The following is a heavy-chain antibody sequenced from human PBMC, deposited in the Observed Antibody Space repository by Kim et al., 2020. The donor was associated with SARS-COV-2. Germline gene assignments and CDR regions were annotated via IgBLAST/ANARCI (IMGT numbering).Heavy chain of an antibody. CDR1: GDSVSSGSHY. J-gene: IGHJ4*02. Sequence: SETLSLTCSVSGDSVSSGSHYWGWIRQPPGKGLEWIGSMYYFGDTHYNPSLKSRVTISVDTSKNQVSMRLNSVTAADTALYYCARHSLLSGYFDHWGQGT. CDR2: MYYFGDT. V-gene: IGHV4-39*01. CDR3: ARHSLLSGYFDH. D-gene: IGHD1-26*01.